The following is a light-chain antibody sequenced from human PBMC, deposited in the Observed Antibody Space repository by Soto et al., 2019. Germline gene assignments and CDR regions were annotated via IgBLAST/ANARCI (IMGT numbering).Light chain of an antibody. Sequence: DVVMTQSPLSLPVTPGEPASISCRPSRSLLSSNGYNYLNWYLQKPGQSPQLLIYLGSNRASGVPDRFSGSGSGTDFTLKISRVEAEDVGVYYCAQGLQAPLTFGGGTKVDIK. CDR2: LGS. CDR1: RSLLSSNGYNY. CDR3: AQGLQAPLT. V-gene: IGKV2-28*01. J-gene: IGKJ4*01.